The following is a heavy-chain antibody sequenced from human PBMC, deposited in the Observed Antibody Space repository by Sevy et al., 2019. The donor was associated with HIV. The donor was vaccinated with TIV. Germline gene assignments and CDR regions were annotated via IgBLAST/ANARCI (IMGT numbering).Heavy chain of an antibody. CDR2: LDNSGDNT. CDR3: AKAGSRWNYFDY. CDR1: GFTFDNYP. V-gene: IGHV3-23*01. Sequence: GGSLRLSCAASGFTFDNYPMTWVRQTPGKGLEWVSTLDNSGDNTYNADSVKGRFTISIDNSKNTLYLQMDSLRAEDTAIYYCAKAGSRWNYFDYSGQGTLVTVSS. D-gene: IGHD6-19*01. J-gene: IGHJ4*02.